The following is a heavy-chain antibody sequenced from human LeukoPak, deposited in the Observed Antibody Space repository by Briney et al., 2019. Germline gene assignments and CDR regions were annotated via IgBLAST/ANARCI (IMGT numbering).Heavy chain of an antibody. V-gene: IGHV3-30*04. Sequence: GGSLRLSCAASGFTFSDYVIYWVRQAPGKGLEWVAAMSHDGSNEEYADSVKGRFTISRDNSEKTLYLQMNSLRPDDTAMYYCARDFDIMTGYSVFDYWGQGTLVTVSS. J-gene: IGHJ4*02. CDR2: MSHDGSNE. CDR1: GFTFSDYV. CDR3: ARDFDIMTGYSVFDY. D-gene: IGHD3-9*01.